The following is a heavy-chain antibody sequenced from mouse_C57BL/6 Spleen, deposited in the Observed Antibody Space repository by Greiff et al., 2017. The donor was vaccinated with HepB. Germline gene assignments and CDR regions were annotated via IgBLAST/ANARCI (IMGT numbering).Heavy chain of an antibody. J-gene: IGHJ3*01. CDR3: ARGQLRLH. D-gene: IGHD3-2*02. Sequence: QVQLQQSGAELVRPRTSVKVSCKASGYAFTNYLIEWVKQRPGQGLEWIGVINPGSGGTNYNEKFKGKATLTADKSSSTAYMQLSSLTSEDSAVYFCARGQLRLHWGQGTLVTVSA. CDR2: INPGSGGT. V-gene: IGHV1-54*01. CDR1: GYAFTNYL.